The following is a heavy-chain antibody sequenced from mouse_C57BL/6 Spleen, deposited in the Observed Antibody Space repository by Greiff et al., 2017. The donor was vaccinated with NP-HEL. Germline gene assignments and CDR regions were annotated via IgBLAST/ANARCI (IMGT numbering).Heavy chain of an antibody. V-gene: IGHV1-52*01. J-gene: IGHJ1*03. Sequence: QVQLQQPGAELVRPGSSVKLSCKASGYTFTSYWMHWVKQRPIQGLEWIGNIDPSDSDTHYNQKFKDKATLTVDTSSSPAYMQLSSLTSEDSAVYDCARYPSATAVARYFDVWGTGTTVTVSS. D-gene: IGHD1-1*01. CDR3: ARYPSATAVARYFDV. CDR1: GYTFTSYW. CDR2: IDPSDSDT.